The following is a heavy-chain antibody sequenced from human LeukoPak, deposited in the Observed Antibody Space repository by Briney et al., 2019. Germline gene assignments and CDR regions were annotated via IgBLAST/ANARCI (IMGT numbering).Heavy chain of an antibody. V-gene: IGHV3-30-3*01. J-gene: IGHJ4*02. CDR3: ARDDTSSGWAYFDY. CDR1: GFTFSSYA. Sequence: PGGSLRLSCAASGFTFSSYAMHWVRQAPGKGLEWVAVISYDGSNKYYADSVKGRFTISRDNSKNTLYLQMNSLRAEDTAVYYCARDDTSSGWAYFDYWGQGTLVTVSS. CDR2: ISYDGSNK. D-gene: IGHD6-19*01.